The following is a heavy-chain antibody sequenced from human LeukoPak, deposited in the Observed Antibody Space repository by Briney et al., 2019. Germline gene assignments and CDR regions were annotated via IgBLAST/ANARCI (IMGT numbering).Heavy chain of an antibody. V-gene: IGHV3-30*18. CDR3: AKADAREFDY. Sequence: GGSLRLSCAASGFTFSTYGMHWVRQAPGKGLEWVTVISNDGSYKYYADSVKGRFTISRDNSKNTLYLEMNSLRSEDTAVYYCAKADAREFDYWGQGTLVTVSS. D-gene: IGHD3-10*01. CDR1: GFTFSTYG. CDR2: ISNDGSYK. J-gene: IGHJ4*02.